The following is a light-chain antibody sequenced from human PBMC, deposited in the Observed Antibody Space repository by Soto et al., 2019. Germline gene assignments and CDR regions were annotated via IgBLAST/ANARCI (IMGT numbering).Light chain of an antibody. CDR1: QSVSVN. Sequence: EIVMTQYPATLSVSPGERANLSCRASQSVSVNLAWYQQKPVPAHRLLIYEATTKATGITARFSGIGSETKFTLTISSLHSEVFAGYYWQQDNYWPPITFDPGTTVDIK. CDR2: EAT. V-gene: IGKV3-15*01. CDR3: QQDNYWPPIT. J-gene: IGKJ3*01.